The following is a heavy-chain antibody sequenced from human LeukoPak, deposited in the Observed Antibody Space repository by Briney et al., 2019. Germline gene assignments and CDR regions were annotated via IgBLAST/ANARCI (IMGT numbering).Heavy chain of an antibody. CDR2: INWNGNTI. J-gene: IGHJ4*02. CDR3: ARGLMGGYPYFEN. V-gene: IGHV3-20*04. Sequence: GGSLRLSCAASGFILDEYDMNWVRQAPGKGLEWVAHINWNGNTIVYGDSVKGRFTISRDNAKNSLYLQMNSLRAEDTACYYCARGLMGGYPYFENWGQGTLVTVSS. CDR1: GFILDEYD. D-gene: IGHD3-22*01.